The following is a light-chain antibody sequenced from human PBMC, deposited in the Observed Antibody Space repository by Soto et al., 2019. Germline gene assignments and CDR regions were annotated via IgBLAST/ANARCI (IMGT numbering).Light chain of an antibody. CDR1: SSNIGAGYD. J-gene: IGLJ2*01. CDR3: QSYDSSLSGDVA. Sequence: QSVLTQPPSVSGAPGQRVTISCTGSSSNIGAGYDVHWYQQLPGTAPKLLIYGNSNRPSGVPDRFSGSKSGTSASLATTGLQAEDEADYYCQSYDSSLSGDVAFGGGTKLTVL. V-gene: IGLV1-40*01. CDR2: GNS.